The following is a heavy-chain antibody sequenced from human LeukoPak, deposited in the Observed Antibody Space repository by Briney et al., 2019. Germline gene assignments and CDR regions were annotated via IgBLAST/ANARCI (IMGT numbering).Heavy chain of an antibody. D-gene: IGHD5-18*01. Sequence: PSETLSLTCNVSGASISSSTYHWGWIRQPPGKGLEWIASIYYRGRTYYNPSLKSRVTISVDTSKNQFSLKLSSVTAADTAVYYCARENGYSYGSPFDYWGQGTLVTVSS. CDR3: ARENGYSYGSPFDY. V-gene: IGHV4-39*07. J-gene: IGHJ4*02. CDR1: GASISSSTYH. CDR2: IYYRGRT.